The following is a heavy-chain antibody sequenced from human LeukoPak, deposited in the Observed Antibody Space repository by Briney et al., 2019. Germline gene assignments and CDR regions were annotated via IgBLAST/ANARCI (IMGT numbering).Heavy chain of an antibody. V-gene: IGHV4-59*01. D-gene: IGHD5-18*01. CDR2: IYYSGST. CDR3: AREGYSYGLNFDL. Sequence: SETLSLTCTVSGGSISSYYWSWIRQPPGKGLEWIGYIYYSGSTNYNPSPKSRVTISVDTSKNQFSLKLSSVTAADTAVYYCAREGYSYGLNFDLWGRGTLVTVSS. J-gene: IGHJ2*01. CDR1: GGSISSYY.